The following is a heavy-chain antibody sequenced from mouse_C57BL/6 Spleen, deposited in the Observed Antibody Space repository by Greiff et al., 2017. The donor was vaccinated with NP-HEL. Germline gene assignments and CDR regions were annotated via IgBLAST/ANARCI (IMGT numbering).Heavy chain of an antibody. V-gene: IGHV3-6*01. CDR1: GYSITSGYY. CDR2: ISYDGSN. Sequence: DVHLVESGPGLVKPSQSLSLTCSVTGYSITSGYYWNWIRQFPGNKLEWMGYISYDGSNNYNPSLKNRISITRDTSKNQFFLKLNSVTTEDTATYYCARALGRGYFDYWGQGTTLTVSS. D-gene: IGHD4-1*01. CDR3: ARALGRGYFDY. J-gene: IGHJ2*01.